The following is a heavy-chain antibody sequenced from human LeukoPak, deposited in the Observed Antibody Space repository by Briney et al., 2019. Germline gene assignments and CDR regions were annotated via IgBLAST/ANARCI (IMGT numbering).Heavy chain of an antibody. CDR3: ARIYCGGDCYSDY. J-gene: IGHJ4*02. Sequence: SETLSLTCAVSGYSISSGYYWGWIRQPPVKGLEWIGSIYHSGSNYYNPSLKSRVTISVDTSKNQFSLKLSSVTAADTAVYYCARIYCGGDCYSDYWGQGTLVTVSS. CDR1: GYSISSGYY. V-gene: IGHV4-38-2*01. D-gene: IGHD2-21*01. CDR2: IYHSGSN.